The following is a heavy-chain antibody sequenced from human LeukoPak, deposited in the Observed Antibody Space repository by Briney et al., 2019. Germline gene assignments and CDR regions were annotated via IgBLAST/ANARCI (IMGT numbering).Heavy chain of an antibody. V-gene: IGHV3-23*01. CDR1: GFTFSNYW. CDR3: AKNLVGATQAKNY. Sequence: GGSLRLSCAASGFTFSNYWMSWVRQAPGKGLEWVSGISDNGFNTYYADSVKGRFTISRDNSKNTLYLQMNSLRAEDTAVYYCAKNLVGATQAKNYWGQGTLVTVSS. D-gene: IGHD1-26*01. J-gene: IGHJ4*02. CDR2: ISDNGFNT.